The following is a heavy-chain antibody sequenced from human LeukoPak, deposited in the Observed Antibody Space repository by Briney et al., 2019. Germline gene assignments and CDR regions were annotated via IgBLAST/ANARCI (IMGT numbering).Heavy chain of an antibody. V-gene: IGHV3-23*01. D-gene: IGHD6-19*01. CDR1: GFTFSSYA. Sequence: PGGSLRLSCAASGFTFSSYAMSWVRQAPGKGLEWVSAISGSGGSTYYADSVKGRFTISRDNSKNTLYLQMNSLRAEDTAVYYCAKGSRPDSSGLYRIPLFYYWGQGTLVTVSS. CDR3: AKGSRPDSSGLYRIPLFYY. J-gene: IGHJ4*02. CDR2: ISGSGGST.